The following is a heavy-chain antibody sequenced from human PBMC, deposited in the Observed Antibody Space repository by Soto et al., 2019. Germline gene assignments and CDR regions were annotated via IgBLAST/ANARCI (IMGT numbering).Heavy chain of an antibody. CDR1: GFTFSSYS. CDR2: ISSSSSYI. D-gene: IGHD2-15*01. Sequence: GGSLRLSCAASGFTFSSYSMNWVRQAPGKGLEWVSSISSSSSYIYYADSVKGRFTISRDNAKNSLYLQMNSLRAEDTDVYCCARDKIYGGNLRYYCYGMDVWGQGTTVTVSS. V-gene: IGHV3-21*01. CDR3: ARDKIYGGNLRYYCYGMDV. J-gene: IGHJ6*02.